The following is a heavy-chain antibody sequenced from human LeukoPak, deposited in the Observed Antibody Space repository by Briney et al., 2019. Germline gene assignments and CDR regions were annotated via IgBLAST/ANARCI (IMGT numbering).Heavy chain of an antibody. CDR1: GFTFSSYW. CDR3: ARDGRPYSSSYSDAFDI. CDR2: INTDGSST. V-gene: IGHV3-74*01. J-gene: IGHJ3*02. D-gene: IGHD6-13*01. Sequence: PGGSLRLSCAASGFTFSSYWMHWVRQAPGKGLVWVSRINTDGSSTSYADSVKGRFTISRDNAKNTLYLQMNSLGAEDTAVYYCARDGRPYSSSYSDAFDIWGQGTMVTVSS.